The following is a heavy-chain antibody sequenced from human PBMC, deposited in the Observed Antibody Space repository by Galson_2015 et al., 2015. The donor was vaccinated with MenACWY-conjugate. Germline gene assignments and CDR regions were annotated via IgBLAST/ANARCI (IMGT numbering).Heavy chain of an antibody. V-gene: IGHV3-15*01. Sequence: SLRLSCAASGFTFSNAWMSWVRQAPGKGLEWVGRIKSKTDGGTTDYAAPVKGRFTIPRDDSKNTLYLQMNSLKTEDTAVYYCTTSDIVTTLDYWGQGTLVTVSS. CDR3: TTSDIVTTLDY. CDR1: GFTFSNAW. CDR2: IKSKTDGGTT. D-gene: IGHD5-12*01. J-gene: IGHJ4*02.